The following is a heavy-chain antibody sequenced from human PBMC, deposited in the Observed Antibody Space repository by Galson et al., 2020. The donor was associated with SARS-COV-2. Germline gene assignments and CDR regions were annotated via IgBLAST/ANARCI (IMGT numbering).Heavy chain of an antibody. Sequence: GGSLRLSCVVSADTFSHSFSRYGLTWVRRPPGTGLERVPALRYDGGNIRYADSVKGRFTISRDNSKNTLYLQMNSLRGEDTAVYYCAKDAQPRNYDFWSGYEPFDHWGQGTLVTVSS. CDR3: AKDAQPRNYDFWSGYEPFDH. V-gene: IGHV3-30*02. J-gene: IGHJ4*02. CDR1: ADTFSHSFSRYG. D-gene: IGHD3-3*01. CDR2: LRYDGGNI.